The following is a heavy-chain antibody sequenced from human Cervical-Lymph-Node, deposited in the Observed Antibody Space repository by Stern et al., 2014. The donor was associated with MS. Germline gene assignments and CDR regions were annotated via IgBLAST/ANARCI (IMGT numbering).Heavy chain of an antibody. CDR3: ASHRSYGTFDY. CDR2: IYPGDSNT. CDR1: GYSFTSYW. V-gene: IGHV5-51*01. J-gene: IGHJ4*02. D-gene: IGHD5-18*01. Sequence: VQLVQSGAEVKKPGESLKISCKGSGYSFTSYWIGWVRQMPGKGLEWMGIIYPGDSNTSYTPSFQVQVTIPADNSISTAYLQWSILKASAAAMYYCASHRSYGTFDYWGQGTLVTVSS.